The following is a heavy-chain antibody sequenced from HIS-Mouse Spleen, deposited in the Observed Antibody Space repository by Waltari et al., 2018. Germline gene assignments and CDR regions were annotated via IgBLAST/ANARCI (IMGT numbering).Heavy chain of an antibody. CDR3: AKDTAMGHFDY. Sequence: ISRDNSKNTLYLQMNSLRAEDTAVYYCAKDTAMGHFDYWGQGTLVTVSS. V-gene: IGHV3-30*02. J-gene: IGHJ4*02.